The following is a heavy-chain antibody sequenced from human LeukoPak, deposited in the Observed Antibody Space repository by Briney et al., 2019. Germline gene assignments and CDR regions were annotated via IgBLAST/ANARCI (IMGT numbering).Heavy chain of an antibody. V-gene: IGHV3-23*01. D-gene: IGHD3-3*01. CDR1: GFTFSSYA. J-gene: IGHJ4*02. CDR2: ISGSGGST. CDR3: AKAPDYHLPYYDFWSGYLVVSSQLDY. Sequence: TGGSLRLSCAASGFTFSSYAMSWVRQAPGKGLEWVSAISGSGGSTYYADSVKGRFTISRDNSKNTLYLQMNSLRAEDTAVYYCAKAPDYHLPYYDFWSGYLVVSSQLDYWGQGTLVTVSS.